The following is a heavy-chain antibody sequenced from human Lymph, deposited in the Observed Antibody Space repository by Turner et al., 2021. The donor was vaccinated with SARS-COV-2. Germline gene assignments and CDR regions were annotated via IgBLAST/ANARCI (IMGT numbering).Heavy chain of an antibody. V-gene: IGHV3-53*01. Sequence: EVQLVESGGVLVQPGGSLRLSCAASEFTVSSNYMSWVGQAPGKGLEWVSLIYSGGSTFYADAVKGRFTISRDNSKNTLYLQMNSLRADDTAVYYCARVLPYGDYFDFWGQGTLVTVSS. CDR3: ARVLPYGDYFDF. CDR2: IYSGGST. J-gene: IGHJ4*01. D-gene: IGHD4-17*01. CDR1: EFTVSSNY.